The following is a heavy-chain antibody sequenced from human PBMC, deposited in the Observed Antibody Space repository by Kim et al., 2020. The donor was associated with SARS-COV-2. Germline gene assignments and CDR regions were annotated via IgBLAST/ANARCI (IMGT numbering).Heavy chain of an antibody. D-gene: IGHD5-12*01. CDR1: GFTFSSYD. V-gene: IGHV3-13*04. CDR3: ARATEWGYGTQFDY. J-gene: IGHJ4*02. CDR2: IGTAGDT. Sequence: GGSLRLSCAASGFTFSSYDMHWVRQATGKGLEWVSAIGTAGDTYYPGSVKGRFTISRENAKNSLYLQMNSLRAGDTAVYYCARATEWGYGTQFDYWGQGTLVTVSS.